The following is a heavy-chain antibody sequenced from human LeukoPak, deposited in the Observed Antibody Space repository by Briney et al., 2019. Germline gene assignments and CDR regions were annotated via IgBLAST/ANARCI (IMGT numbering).Heavy chain of an antibody. CDR2: IYPGDSDS. Sequence: KCGESLKISCKGSGYSFTTYWIAWVRQMPGEGLEWMGIIYPGDSDSRYSPSFQGQVTISADNSISTAYLQWSSLKASDTAMYYCARHGRDSSGWLYGFDPWGQGTLVTVSS. D-gene: IGHD6-19*01. CDR3: ARHGRDSSGWLYGFDP. V-gene: IGHV5-51*01. CDR1: GYSFTTYW. J-gene: IGHJ5*02.